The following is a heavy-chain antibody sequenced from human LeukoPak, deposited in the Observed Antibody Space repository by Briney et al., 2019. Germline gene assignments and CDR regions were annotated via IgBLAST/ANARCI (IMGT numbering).Heavy chain of an antibody. J-gene: IGHJ4*02. CDR1: GFTFSSYA. CDR2: ISDSGDYT. D-gene: IGHD3-10*01. V-gene: IGHV3-23*01. CDR3: AKFQGHYGDSEYYFDS. Sequence: GGSLRLSCAASGFTFSSYALSWVRQAPGKGLEWVSAISDSGDYTYYADPVKGRFTISRDNAKNSLYLQMNSLRAEDTAVYFCAKFQGHYGDSEYYFDSWGQGALVTVSS.